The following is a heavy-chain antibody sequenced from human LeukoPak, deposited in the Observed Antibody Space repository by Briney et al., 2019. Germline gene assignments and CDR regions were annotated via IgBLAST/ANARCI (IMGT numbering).Heavy chain of an antibody. J-gene: IGHJ4*02. CDR1: GFTFSRYS. CDR2: IAYTGTI. V-gene: IGHV3-48*01. Sequence: GGSLRLSCTASGFTFSRYSMSWVRQAPGRGLEWVAYIAYTGTIHYADSVRGRFAISRDNAKNSLYLQMNSLRAEDPAVYYCARDPHSLDYWGQGTRVTVSS. CDR3: ARDPHSLDY.